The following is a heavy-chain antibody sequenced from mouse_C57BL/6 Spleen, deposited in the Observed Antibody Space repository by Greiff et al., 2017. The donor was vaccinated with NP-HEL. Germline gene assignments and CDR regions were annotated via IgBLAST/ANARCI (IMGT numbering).Heavy chain of an antibody. J-gene: IGHJ3*01. CDR1: GFTFSDYG. CDR2: ISSGSSTI. Sequence: EVQLQESGGGLVKPGGSLKLSCAASGFTFSDYGMHWVRQAPEKGLEWVAYISSGSSTIYYADTVKGRFTISRDNAKNTLFLQMTSLRSEDTAMYYCAGPAWFAYWGQGTLVTVSA. CDR3: AGPAWFAY. V-gene: IGHV5-17*01.